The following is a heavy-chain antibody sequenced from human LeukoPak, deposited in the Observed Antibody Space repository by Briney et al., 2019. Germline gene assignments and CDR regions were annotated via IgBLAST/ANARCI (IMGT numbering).Heavy chain of an antibody. J-gene: IGHJ4*02. CDR3: ARDQYDTWSRRGNFDS. D-gene: IGHD3-3*01. CDR1: GFTFGKYW. V-gene: IGHV3-7*03. CDR2: IKLDGSEK. Sequence: GGSPRLSCVASGFTFGKYWMSWVRQAPGKGLEWVANIKLDGSEKNYVDSVKGRFTISRDNTKNSLYLRMNSLRAEDTAVFYCARDQYDTWSRRGNFDSWGQGTLVIVSS.